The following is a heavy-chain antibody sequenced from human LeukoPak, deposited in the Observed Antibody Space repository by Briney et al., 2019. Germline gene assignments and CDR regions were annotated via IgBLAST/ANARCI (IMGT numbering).Heavy chain of an antibody. D-gene: IGHD5-12*01. Sequence: SGTLSLTCAVPGGSISSSNWWSWVRQPPGKGLEWIGEIYHSGSTNYNPSLKSRVTMSVDKSKNQFSLKLSSVTAADTAVYYCARVRSGYDLTWYFDLWGRGTLITVSS. CDR2: IYHSGST. CDR3: ARVRSGYDLTWYFDL. CDR1: GGSISSSNW. J-gene: IGHJ2*01. V-gene: IGHV4-4*02.